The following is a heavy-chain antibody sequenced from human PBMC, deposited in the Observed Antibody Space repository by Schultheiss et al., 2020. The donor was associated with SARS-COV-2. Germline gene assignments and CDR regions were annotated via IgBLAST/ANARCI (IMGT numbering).Heavy chain of an antibody. J-gene: IGHJ4*02. CDR1: GFTFSSYG. D-gene: IGHD3-3*01. CDR3: ASGGWGFFGVVMPFDY. V-gene: IGHV3-30*03. CDR2: ISYDGSNK. Sequence: GGSLRLSCAASGFTFSSYGMHWVRQAPGKGLEWVAVISYDGSNKYYADSVKGRFTISRDNSKNTLYLQMNSLRAEDTAVYYCASGGWGFFGVVMPFDYWGQGTLVTVSS.